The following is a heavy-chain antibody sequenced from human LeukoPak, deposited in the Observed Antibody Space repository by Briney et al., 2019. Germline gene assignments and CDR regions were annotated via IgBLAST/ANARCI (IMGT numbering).Heavy chain of an antibody. J-gene: IGHJ5*02. CDR1: GGSFSGYY. V-gene: IGHV4-34*01. CDR3: ARGLVIAAAGTWFDP. D-gene: IGHD6-13*01. CDR2: INHSGST. Sequence: SETLSLTCAVYGGSFSGYYWSWIRQPPGKGLEWVGEINHSGSTNYNPSLKSRVTISVDTSKNQFSLKLSSVTAADTAVYYCARGLVIAAAGTWFDPWGQGTLVTVSS.